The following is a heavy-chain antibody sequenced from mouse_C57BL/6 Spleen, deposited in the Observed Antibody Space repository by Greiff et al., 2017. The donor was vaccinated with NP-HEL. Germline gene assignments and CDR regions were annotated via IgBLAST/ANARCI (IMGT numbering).Heavy chain of an antibody. CDR1: GYTFTSYW. CDR3: ARWGDYFDY. V-gene: IGHV1-69*01. CDR2: IDPSDSYT. J-gene: IGHJ2*01. Sequence: QVQLKESGAELVMPGASVKLSCKASGYTFTSYWMHWVKQRPGQGLEWIGEIDPSDSYTNYNQKFKGKSTLTVDKSSSTAYMQLSSLTSEDSAVYYCARWGDYFDYWGQGTTLTVSS.